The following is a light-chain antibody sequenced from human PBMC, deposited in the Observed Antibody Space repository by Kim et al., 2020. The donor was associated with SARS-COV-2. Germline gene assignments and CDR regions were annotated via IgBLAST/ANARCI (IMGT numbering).Light chain of an antibody. Sequence: ASVGDRVPITCRASQGISTSLAWYQQKPGKGPKLLIYAASTLQRGVPSRFTGSGSGTDFTLTISTLQPEDFATYHCQQLNSYPLTFGGGTKVDIK. V-gene: IGKV1-9*01. J-gene: IGKJ4*01. CDR2: AAS. CDR3: QQLNSYPLT. CDR1: QGISTS.